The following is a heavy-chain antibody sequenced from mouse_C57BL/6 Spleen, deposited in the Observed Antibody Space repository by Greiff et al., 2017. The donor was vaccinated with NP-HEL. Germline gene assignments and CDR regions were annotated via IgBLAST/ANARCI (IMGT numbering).Heavy chain of an antibody. CDR3: AIRDYYGSSYWYCDV. CDR2: IYPGDGDT. V-gene: IGHV1-82*01. J-gene: IGHJ1*03. CDR1: GYAFSSSW. D-gene: IGHD1-1*01. Sequence: VQLQQSGPELVKPGASVKISCKASGYAFSSSWMNWVKQRPGKGLEWIGRIYPGDGDTNYNGKFKGKATLTADKSSSTAYMQLSSLTSEDSAVYFCAIRDYYGSSYWYCDVWGTGTTVTVSS.